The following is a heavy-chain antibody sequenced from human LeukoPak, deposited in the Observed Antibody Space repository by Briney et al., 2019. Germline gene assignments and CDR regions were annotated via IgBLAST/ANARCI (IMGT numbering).Heavy chain of an antibody. V-gene: IGHV1-18*01. Sequence: ASVKVSCKASGYTFTTYGISWVRQAPGQGPEWMGWISAYNGKTNYAQKLQDRFTMTTDTSTNTAYMELRSLRSDDTAVYYCARGSYLDYWGQGTLVTVSS. CDR3: ARGSYLDY. J-gene: IGHJ4*02. CDR2: ISAYNGKT. CDR1: GYTFTTYG.